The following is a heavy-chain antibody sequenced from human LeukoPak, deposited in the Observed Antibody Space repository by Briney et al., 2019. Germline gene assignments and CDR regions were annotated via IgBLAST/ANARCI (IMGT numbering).Heavy chain of an antibody. J-gene: IGHJ3*02. CDR1: GGTFSSYA. D-gene: IGHD3-16*01. Sequence: GSSVKVSCKASGGTFSSYAISWVRQAPGQGLEWMGGIIPIFGTANYAQKFQGRVTITADESTGTANMELSSLRSEDTAVYYCARDFLPLTFGGGGNAFGIWGQGTMVTVSS. CDR2: IIPIFGTA. V-gene: IGHV1-69*01. CDR3: ARDFLPLTFGGGGNAFGI.